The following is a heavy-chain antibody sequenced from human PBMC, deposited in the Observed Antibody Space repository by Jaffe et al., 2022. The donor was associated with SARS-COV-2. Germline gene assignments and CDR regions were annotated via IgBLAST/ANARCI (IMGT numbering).Heavy chain of an antibody. D-gene: IGHD3-10*01. CDR3: ASFGYGSGSLGGAPYDY. V-gene: IGHV7-4-1*02. CDR1: GYTFTSYA. CDR2: INTNTGNP. J-gene: IGHJ4*02. Sequence: QVQLVQSGSELKKPGASVKVSCKASGYTFTSYAMNWVRQAPGQGLEWMGWINTNTGNPTYAQGFTGRFVFSLDTSVSTAYLQISSLKAEDTAVYYCASFGYGSGSLGGAPYDYWGQGTLVTVSS.